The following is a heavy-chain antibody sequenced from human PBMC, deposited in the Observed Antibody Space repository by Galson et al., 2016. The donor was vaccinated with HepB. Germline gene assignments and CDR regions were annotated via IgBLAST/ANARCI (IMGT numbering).Heavy chain of an antibody. CDR1: GFVFSNFG. D-gene: IGHD3-22*01. J-gene: IGHJ5*02. Sequence: SLRLSCAASGFVFSNFGLSWVCQAPGKGLEWVSGISDSGRDTYYADSVKGRFTISRDNSRNTLYLQMSSLTADDTAVYYCAREKKSRSSGYLNWFDPWGQGTLVTVSS. CDR2: ISDSGRDT. CDR3: AREKKSRSSGYLNWFDP. V-gene: IGHV3-23*01.